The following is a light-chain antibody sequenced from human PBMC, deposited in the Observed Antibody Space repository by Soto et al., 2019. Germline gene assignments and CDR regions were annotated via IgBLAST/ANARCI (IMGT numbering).Light chain of an antibody. V-gene: IGKV3-20*01. J-gene: IGKJ2*01. CDR3: QQNGGSPPYT. CDR2: GAS. CDR1: QSISSSY. Sequence: VWTQSPGTLSLSPGERATISCRASQSISSSYLAWYQHKPGQAPRLLIYGASSRASGIPHRFSGSGSGTDFTLTISTLEPEDCGVFYCQQNGGSPPYTFGQGTRLEIK.